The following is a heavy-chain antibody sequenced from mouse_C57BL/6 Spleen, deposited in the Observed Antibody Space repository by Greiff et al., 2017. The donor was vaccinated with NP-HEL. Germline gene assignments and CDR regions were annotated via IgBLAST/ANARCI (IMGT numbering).Heavy chain of an antibody. CDR1: GYTFTGYW. D-gene: IGHD1-1*01. J-gene: IGHJ2*01. CDR3: ASFITTVVATGYFDY. V-gene: IGHV1-9*01. CDR2: ILPGSGST. Sequence: QVQLQQSGAELMKPGASVKLSCKATGYTFTGYWIEWVKQRPGHGLEWIGEILPGSGSTNYNEKFKGKATFTADTSSNTAYMQLSSLTTEDSAIYYCASFITTVVATGYFDYWGQGTTLTVSS.